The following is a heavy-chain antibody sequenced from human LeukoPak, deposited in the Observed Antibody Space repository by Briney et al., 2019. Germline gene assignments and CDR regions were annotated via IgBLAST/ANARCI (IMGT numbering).Heavy chain of an antibody. Sequence: SETLSLTCTVSGGSISSYYWSWIRQPPGKGLEWIGYIYYSGSTNYNSSLKSRVTISVDTSKNQFSLKLGSVTAADTAVYYCARPRGIVGATPYWYFDLWGRGTLVTVSS. V-gene: IGHV4-59*08. CDR1: GGSISSYY. D-gene: IGHD1-26*01. J-gene: IGHJ2*01. CDR2: IYYSGST. CDR3: ARPRGIVGATPYWYFDL.